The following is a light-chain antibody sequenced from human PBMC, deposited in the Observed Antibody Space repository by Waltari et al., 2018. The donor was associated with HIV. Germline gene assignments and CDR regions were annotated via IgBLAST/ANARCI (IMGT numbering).Light chain of an antibody. CDR1: QSVSSY. Sequence: EIVLTQSPATLSLSPGERATLSCRASQSVSSYLAWYQQKPGQAPRLLIYDASNRATRIPARFSGSGSGTDFTVTITSLEPEDFAVYYCQQRSNWPPYTFGQGTKLEIK. V-gene: IGKV3-11*01. CDR2: DAS. J-gene: IGKJ2*01. CDR3: QQRSNWPPYT.